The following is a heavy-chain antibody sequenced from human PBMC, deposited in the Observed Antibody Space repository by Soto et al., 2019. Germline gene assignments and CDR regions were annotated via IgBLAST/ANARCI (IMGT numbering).Heavy chain of an antibody. Sequence: EVQLVESGGGLVQPGGSLRLSCAASGFTLSSYWMSWVRQAPGKGLEWVANIKQDGSEKYYVDSVKGRFTISRDTAKRSLYLQLNSMRAEDTAVYYFESEDGSRYSPRYYGMDVWGQGTTVTVSS. J-gene: IGHJ6*02. CDR3: ESEDGSRYSPRYYGMDV. CDR1: GFTLSSYW. D-gene: IGHD2-2*01. V-gene: IGHV3-7*05. CDR2: IKQDGSEK.